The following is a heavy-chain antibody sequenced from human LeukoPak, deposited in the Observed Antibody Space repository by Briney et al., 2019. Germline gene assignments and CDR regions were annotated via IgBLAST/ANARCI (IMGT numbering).Heavy chain of an antibody. J-gene: IGHJ6*02. Sequence: PSETLSLTCTVSGGSISSYYWNWIRQPAGKGLEWIGRIYCSGSTTYNPSLKSRLTMSVDTSKNQFSLRLSSVTAADTAVYYCARAIPSYFGMDVWGQGTTVTVSS. CDR3: ARAIPSYFGMDV. CDR1: GGSISSYY. V-gene: IGHV4-4*07. CDR2: IYCSGST.